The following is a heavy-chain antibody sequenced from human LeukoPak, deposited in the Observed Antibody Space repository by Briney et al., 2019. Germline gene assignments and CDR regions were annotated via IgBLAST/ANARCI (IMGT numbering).Heavy chain of an antibody. D-gene: IGHD3/OR15-3a*01. V-gene: IGHV3-11*01. J-gene: IGHJ4*02. Sequence: GGSLRLSCATSGFIFSDYYMSWLRQAPGKGLDLVSYISGSGSDISYVDSVKGRFTISRDNAKDSLYLQMNSLRAEDTAVYYCGTHAGRTGSDDWGQGTLVTVSS. CDR1: GFIFSDYY. CDR3: GTHAGRTGSDD. CDR2: ISGSGSDI.